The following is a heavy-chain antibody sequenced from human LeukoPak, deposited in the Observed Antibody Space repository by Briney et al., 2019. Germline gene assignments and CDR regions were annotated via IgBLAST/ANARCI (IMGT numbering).Heavy chain of an antibody. Sequence: SETLSLTCTVSGGSISSYCWSWIRQPPGKGLEWIGYIYYSGSTNYNPSLKSRVTISVDTSKNQLSLKLSSVTAADTAVYYCARGAFYDYVDYWGQGTLVTVSS. CDR2: IYYSGST. CDR1: GGSISSYC. V-gene: IGHV4-59*01. J-gene: IGHJ4*02. CDR3: ARGAFYDYVDY. D-gene: IGHD2/OR15-2a*01.